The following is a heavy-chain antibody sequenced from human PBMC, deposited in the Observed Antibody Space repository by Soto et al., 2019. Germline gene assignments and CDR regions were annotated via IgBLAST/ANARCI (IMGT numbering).Heavy chain of an antibody. D-gene: IGHD3-3*01. V-gene: IGHV1-69*06. CDR2: LIPIFGTA. CDR1: GGTFSSYA. Sequence: VKLVQSGAEVKKPGSWVKVSCKASGGTFSSYAISWVGQAPGQGLEWMGGLIPIFGTANYAQKFQGRVTITADKSTSTAYMELSSLRSEDTAVYYCASGVDDFWSGFRFSGDYWGQGTLVTVSS. J-gene: IGHJ4*02. CDR3: ASGVDDFWSGFRFSGDY.